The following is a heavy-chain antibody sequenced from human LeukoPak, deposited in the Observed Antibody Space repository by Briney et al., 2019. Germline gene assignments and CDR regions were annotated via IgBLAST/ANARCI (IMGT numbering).Heavy chain of an antibody. D-gene: IGHD6-13*01. CDR2: INHSGST. CDR1: GGSFSGYY. J-gene: IGHJ6*02. Sequence: SETLSLTCAVYGGSFSGYYWSWIRQSPGKGLEWIGEINHSGSTNYNPSLKSRVTISVDTSKNQFSLKLSSVTAADTAVYYCARGVSYSSSWYSPKYYYYYYGMDVWGQGTTVTVSS. CDR3: ARGVSYSSSWYSPKYYYYYYGMDV. V-gene: IGHV4-34*01.